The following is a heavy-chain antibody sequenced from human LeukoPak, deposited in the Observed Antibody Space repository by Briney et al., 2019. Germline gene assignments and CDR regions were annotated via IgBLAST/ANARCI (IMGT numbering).Heavy chain of an antibody. Sequence: PSETLSLTCTVSGGSISSYYWSWIRQPPGKGLEWIGYIYYSGSTKYNPSLKSRVTISVDTSKNQFSLKMSSVTAADTAVYYCARNHGSGRGEWFDPWGQGTLVTVSS. V-gene: IGHV4-59*01. CDR3: ARNHGSGRGEWFDP. CDR1: GGSISSYY. D-gene: IGHD3-10*01. J-gene: IGHJ5*02. CDR2: IYYSGST.